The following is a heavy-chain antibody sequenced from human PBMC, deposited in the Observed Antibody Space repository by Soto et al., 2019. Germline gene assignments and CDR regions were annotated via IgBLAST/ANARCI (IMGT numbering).Heavy chain of an antibody. Sequence: PSETLSLTCTVSGDSINSDYWTWIRQTPGKGLEWIAFIYFRGSASYNPSLESRVSTSVDASKNQFSLKLRSVTAADTAIYYCARANILTAYSDAFDIWGRGTEVTVSS. D-gene: IGHD3-9*01. CDR3: ARANILTAYSDAFDI. V-gene: IGHV4-59*12. CDR1: GDSINSDY. CDR2: IYFRGSA. J-gene: IGHJ3*02.